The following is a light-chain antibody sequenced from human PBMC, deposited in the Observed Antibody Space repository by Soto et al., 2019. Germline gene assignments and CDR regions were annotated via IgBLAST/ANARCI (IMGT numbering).Light chain of an antibody. Sequence: DIQMTQSPSSVSASVGDRVTITCRASQGISSWLAWYQQKPGKAPKLLIYAASSLQSGVPSRFRRSGSGRCLTVTASSLQPEDFATYYCQHANSFQPTVGQGTRLEIK. CDR3: QHANSFQPT. V-gene: IGKV1-12*01. J-gene: IGKJ5*01. CDR2: AAS. CDR1: QGISSW.